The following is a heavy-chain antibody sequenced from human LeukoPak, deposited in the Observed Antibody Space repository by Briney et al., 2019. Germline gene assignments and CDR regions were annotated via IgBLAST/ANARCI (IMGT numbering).Heavy chain of an antibody. J-gene: IGHJ4*02. Sequence: PSETLSLTCTVSGGSISSSSYYWGWIRQPPGKGLEWIGSIYYSESTYYNPSLKSRVTISVDTSKNQFSLKLSSVTAADTAVYYCARIGRLRTAAAGKTIDYWGQGTLVTVSS. CDR1: GGSISSSSYY. CDR2: IYYSEST. D-gene: IGHD6-13*01. CDR3: ARIGRLRTAAAGKTIDY. V-gene: IGHV4-39*01.